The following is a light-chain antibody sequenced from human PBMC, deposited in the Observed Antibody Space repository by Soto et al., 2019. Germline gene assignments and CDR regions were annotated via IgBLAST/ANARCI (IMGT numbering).Light chain of an antibody. J-gene: IGLJ1*01. CDR2: AVS. Sequence: VLTQAAPVSCGPLQPITVSCIGANSDICSYDHVAWYQQFPGKSPKLMIYAVSDRPSGVSDRFSGSKSGITASLTISGLQTEDEADYYCISYTNRQSYVFGTGTKVTVL. CDR1: NSDICSYDH. V-gene: IGLV2-14*01. CDR3: ISYTNRQSYV.